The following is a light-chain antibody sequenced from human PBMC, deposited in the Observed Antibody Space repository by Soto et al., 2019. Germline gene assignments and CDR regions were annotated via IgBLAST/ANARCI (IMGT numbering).Light chain of an antibody. CDR1: HSLDRW. V-gene: IGKV1-5*01. CDR2: DAS. J-gene: IGKJ4*01. CDR3: QQYNSWQLS. Sequence: QMTQSPSTQSASVGDRVTITCRASHSLDRWLAWYQQKPGKAPKVLIYDASNLESGVPSRFSGSGSGTEFTLTISSLQPDDSATYYCQQYNSWQLSFGGGTKV.